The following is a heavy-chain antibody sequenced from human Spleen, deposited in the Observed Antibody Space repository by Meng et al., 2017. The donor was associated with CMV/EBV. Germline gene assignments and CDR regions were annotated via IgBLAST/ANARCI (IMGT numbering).Heavy chain of an antibody. CDR1: FTRYN. CDR3: ARLFHTILGTAYYYGMDV. J-gene: IGHJ6*02. D-gene: IGHD3-3*01. V-gene: IGHV1-2*02. Sequence: FTRYNRHCVRQAPGAGLEWMGWINPNTGDARYAPNFQGRVTLTSDTSISTACMQLSRLQSDDTAVYYCARLFHTILGTAYYYGMDVWGPGTMVTVSS. CDR2: INPNTGDA.